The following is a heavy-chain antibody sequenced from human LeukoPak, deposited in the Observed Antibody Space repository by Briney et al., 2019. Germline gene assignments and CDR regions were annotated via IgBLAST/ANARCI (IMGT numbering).Heavy chain of an antibody. CDR3: ARGAILGYCSGGSCYFRDAFDI. J-gene: IGHJ3*02. Sequence: SETLSLTCTVSGDSISSSSYYWGWIRQPPGKGLEWIGSIYYSGSTYFNPSLKSRVTISVDTSKNQFSLKLSSVTAADTAVYYCARGAILGYCSGGSCYFRDAFDIWGQGTMVTVSS. CDR1: GDSISSSSYY. D-gene: IGHD2-15*01. CDR2: IYYSGST. V-gene: IGHV4-39*07.